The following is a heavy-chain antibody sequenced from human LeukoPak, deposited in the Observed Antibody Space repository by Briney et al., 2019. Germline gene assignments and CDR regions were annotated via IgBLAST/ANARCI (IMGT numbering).Heavy chain of an antibody. D-gene: IGHD5-18*01. CDR2: ISGSGGST. Sequence: GGSLRLSCAASGFTFGSYAMSWVRQAPGKGLEWVSAISGSGGSTYYADSVKGRFTTSRDNSKNTLYLQMNSLRAEDTAVYYCAKGRYSYGPIDYWGQGTLVTVSS. CDR1: GFTFGSYA. V-gene: IGHV3-23*01. J-gene: IGHJ4*02. CDR3: AKGRYSYGPIDY.